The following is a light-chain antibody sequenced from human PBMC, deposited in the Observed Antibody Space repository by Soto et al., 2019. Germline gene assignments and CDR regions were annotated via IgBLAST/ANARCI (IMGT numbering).Light chain of an antibody. CDR3: LQYRSFPRT. V-gene: IGKV1-17*01. J-gene: IGKJ1*01. CDR1: QGIRDD. Sequence: DIQLTQSPSSLSASVVDRVTITFRASQGIRDDLGWYQQKAGEAPKRLIYAASSLHSGVPSRFSGSGSGTEFTLTISSLQPEDFATYYCLQYRSFPRTFGQGTKVDI. CDR2: AAS.